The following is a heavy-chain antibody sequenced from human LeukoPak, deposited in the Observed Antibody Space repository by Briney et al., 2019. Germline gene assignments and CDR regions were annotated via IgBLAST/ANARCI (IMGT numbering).Heavy chain of an antibody. D-gene: IGHD3-10*01. Sequence: SETLSLTCTVSGGSISSYYWSWIRQPPGKGLEWIGYIYYSGSTNYNPSLKSRVTISVDTSKNQFSLKLSSVTAADTAVYYCARAAMVRGVIPGGLSWGQGTLDTVSS. V-gene: IGHV4-59*01. J-gene: IGHJ4*02. CDR3: ARAAMVRGVIPGGLS. CDR2: IYYSGST. CDR1: GGSISSYY.